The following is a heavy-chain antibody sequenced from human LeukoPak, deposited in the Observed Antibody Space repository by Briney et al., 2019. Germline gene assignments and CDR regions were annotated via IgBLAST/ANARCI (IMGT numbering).Heavy chain of an antibody. D-gene: IGHD2-21*01. Sequence: ASVKVSCKVSGHTHSELSMHWVRQAPGKGLEWMGNFDPEDDEPNYAQKFQGRVTMTRSTSISTAYMELSSLRFEDTAVYYCTRSVRNGHIDYWGQGSLVTVSS. CDR1: GHTHSELS. V-gene: IGHV1-24*01. CDR3: TRSVRNGHIDY. CDR2: FDPEDDEP. J-gene: IGHJ4*02.